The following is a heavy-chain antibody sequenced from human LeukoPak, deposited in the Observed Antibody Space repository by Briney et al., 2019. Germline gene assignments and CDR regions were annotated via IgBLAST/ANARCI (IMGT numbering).Heavy chain of an antibody. CDR3: ARAYDFWSGYPPRYYYFDY. Sequence: GGSLGLSCAASGFTFSAYWMHWVRQGPGKGLEWVSRVSGDGSNSMYADSVKGRFTISRDNAKNTLYLQMNSLRDEDTAVYYCARAYDFWSGYPPRYYYFDYWGQGTLVTVSS. D-gene: IGHD3-3*01. J-gene: IGHJ4*02. CDR2: VSGDGSNS. CDR1: GFTFSAYW. V-gene: IGHV3-74*03.